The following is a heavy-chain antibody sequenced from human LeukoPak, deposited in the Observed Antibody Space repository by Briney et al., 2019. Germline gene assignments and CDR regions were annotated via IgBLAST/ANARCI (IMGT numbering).Heavy chain of an antibody. CDR2: ISGDGATT. V-gene: IGHV3-23*01. D-gene: IGHD1-26*01. CDR1: GFTFSNHA. CDR3: AKQGGGTHDY. J-gene: IGHJ4*02. Sequence: PGGSLRLSCAATGFTFSNHAMTWVRQAPGKGLEWVSSISGDGATTFYADSVKGRFTMSRDNSKNTLYVQMDSPRAEDTAVYYCAKQGGGTHDYWGQGTLVTVSS.